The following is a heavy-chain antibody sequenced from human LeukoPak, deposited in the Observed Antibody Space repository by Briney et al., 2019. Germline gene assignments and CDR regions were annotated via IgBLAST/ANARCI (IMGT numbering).Heavy chain of an antibody. V-gene: IGHV3-21*01. CDR2: VSSHSDYI. Sequence: PGGSLRLSCAASGFTFNTYSMNWVRQAPGKGPEWVSCVSSHSDYIYYADSVKGRFTISRDNAKNSLYLQMDSLRAEDTAVYYCARRGREGAFDIWGQGTMVTVSS. D-gene: IGHD1-26*01. CDR1: GFTFNTYS. J-gene: IGHJ3*02. CDR3: ARRGREGAFDI.